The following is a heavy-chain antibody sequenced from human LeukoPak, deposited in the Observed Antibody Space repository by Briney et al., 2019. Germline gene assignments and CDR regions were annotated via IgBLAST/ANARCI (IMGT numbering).Heavy chain of an antibody. CDR2: ISSSSSYI. CDR1: GFTFSSYN. Sequence: GGSVRLSCAASGFTFSSYNMNWVRQAPGKGLEWVSSISSSSSYIYYADSVKGRFTISRDNAKNSLYLQMNSLRAEDTAVYYCARDSSGYSNAFDIWGQGTMVTVSS. D-gene: IGHD3-22*01. CDR3: ARDSSGYSNAFDI. J-gene: IGHJ3*02. V-gene: IGHV3-21*01.